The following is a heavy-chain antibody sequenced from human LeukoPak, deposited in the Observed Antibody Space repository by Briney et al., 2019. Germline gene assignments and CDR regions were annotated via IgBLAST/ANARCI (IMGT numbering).Heavy chain of an antibody. Sequence: ASVKVSCKASGYTFTGYYMHWVRQAPGQGLEWMGGIIPIFGTANYAQKFQGRVTITTDESTSTAYMELSSLRSEDTAVYYCARGGRTPKKFYFDYWGQGTLVTVSS. V-gene: IGHV1-69*05. J-gene: IGHJ4*02. CDR1: GYTFTGYY. CDR2: IIPIFGTA. D-gene: IGHD3-10*01. CDR3: ARGGRTPKKFYFDY.